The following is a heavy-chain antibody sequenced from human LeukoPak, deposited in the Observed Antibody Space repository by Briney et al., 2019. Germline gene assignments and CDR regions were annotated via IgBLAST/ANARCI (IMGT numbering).Heavy chain of an antibody. Sequence: PGGSLRLSCAASGFTFDDYAMHWVRQAPGKGLEWVSGISWNSGTIGNADSVKGRFTISRDNAKHSLYLQMNSLRVEDTAFYYCAKGMVARRGAFDYWGQGTLVTVSS. V-gene: IGHV3-9*01. CDR2: ISWNSGTI. J-gene: IGHJ4*02. CDR1: GFTFDDYA. CDR3: AKGMVARRGAFDY. D-gene: IGHD2-15*01.